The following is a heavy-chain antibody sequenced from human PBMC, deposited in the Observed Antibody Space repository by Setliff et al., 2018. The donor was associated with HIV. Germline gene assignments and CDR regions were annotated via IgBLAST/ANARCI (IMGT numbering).Heavy chain of an antibody. CDR1: GFTFSTYS. D-gene: IGHD3-10*01. V-gene: IGHV3-48*01. J-gene: IGHJ6*04. CDR2: ISSSSSTI. CDR3: ARDIPFGDLLMLQAYMDV. Sequence: PGGSLRLSCAASGFTFSTYSMNWVRQASGKGLEWISYISSSSSTIYYADSVKGRFTISRDNAKNSLYLQMNSLRAEDTALYYCARDIPFGDLLMLQAYMDVWGKGTTVTVSS.